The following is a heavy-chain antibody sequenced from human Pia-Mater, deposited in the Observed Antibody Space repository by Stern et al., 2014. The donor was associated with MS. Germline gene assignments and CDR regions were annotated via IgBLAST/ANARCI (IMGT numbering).Heavy chain of an antibody. D-gene: IGHD4-11*01. J-gene: IGHJ4*02. V-gene: IGHV1-2*06. CDR1: GYTFTGHY. CDR2: IGPTSGAT. CDR3: ARQYSSYPDY. Sequence: QVQLVQSGAEVRKPGASVKVSCKASGYTFTGHYVHWVRQAPGQGLEWMGRIGPTSGATNFAQKFQARVTLTSDTSISTSYMELSSLTSDDTAVYYCARQYSSYPDYWGQGTLVTVSS.